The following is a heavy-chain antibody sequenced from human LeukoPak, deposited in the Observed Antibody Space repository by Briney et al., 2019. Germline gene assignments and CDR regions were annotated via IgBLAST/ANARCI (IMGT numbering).Heavy chain of an antibody. CDR1: GGSISSGSYY. D-gene: IGHD3-10*01. CDR2: INTSGST. V-gene: IGHV4-61*02. CDR3: VSAKFLVRGVSWFDP. J-gene: IGHJ5*02. Sequence: SQTLSLTCTVSGGSISSGSYYWSWIRQPAGKGLEWIGRINTSGSTNYNPSLKSRVTISVDTSKNQFSLILTSVTAADTAVYYCVSAKFLVRGVSWFDPWGQGTLVTVSS.